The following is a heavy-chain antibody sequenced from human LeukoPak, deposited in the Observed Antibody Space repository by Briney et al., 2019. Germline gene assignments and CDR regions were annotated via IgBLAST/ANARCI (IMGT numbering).Heavy chain of an antibody. CDR2: IKQDGSEK. CDR3: ARRSSLDAFDI. V-gene: IGHV3-7*01. J-gene: IGHJ3*02. Sequence: GGSLRLSCAASGFTIRSYWMSWVRQAPGKGLEWVANIKQDGSEKYYVDSVKGRFTISRDNAKNSLYLQMNSLRAEDTAVYYCARRSSLDAFDIWGQGTMVTVSS. D-gene: IGHD6-6*01. CDR1: GFTIRSYW.